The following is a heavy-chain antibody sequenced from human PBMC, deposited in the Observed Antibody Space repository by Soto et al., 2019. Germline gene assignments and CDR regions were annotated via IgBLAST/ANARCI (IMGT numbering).Heavy chain of an antibody. CDR1: GFTFNSYA. V-gene: IGHV3-23*01. CDR2: ISSRGGRT. CDR3: AKDPGPYGDGLDY. D-gene: IGHD4-17*01. Sequence: EVQLLESGGGLVQPGGSLRLSCAASGFTFNSYAMSWVRQAPGKGLEWVSAISSRGGRTHYADSVKGRFTISRDNSKNTLYLQVNSLRAEDTAVYYCAKDPGPYGDGLDYWGQGTLVTVSS. J-gene: IGHJ4*02.